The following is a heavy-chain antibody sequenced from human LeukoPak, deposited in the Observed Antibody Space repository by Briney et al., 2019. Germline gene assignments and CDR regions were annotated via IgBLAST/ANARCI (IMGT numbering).Heavy chain of an antibody. CDR3: ARDNFCDSSGYYCYYFDY. D-gene: IGHD3-22*01. J-gene: IGHJ4*02. V-gene: IGHV1-46*01. Sequence: ASVKVSCKASGYTFTSYYMHWVRQAPGQGLEWMGIINPSGGSTSYAQKFQGRVTMTRDTSTSTVYMELSSLRSEDTAVYYCARDNFCDSSGYYCYYFDYWGQGTLVTVSS. CDR2: INPSGGST. CDR1: GYTFTSYY.